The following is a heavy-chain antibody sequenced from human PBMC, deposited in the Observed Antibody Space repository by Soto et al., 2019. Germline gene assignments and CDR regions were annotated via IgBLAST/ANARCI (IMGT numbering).Heavy chain of an antibody. D-gene: IGHD2-15*01. CDR3: AKDRGGRGNEIDQ. CDR2: ISPSGDKT. CDR1: GFTFSSSA. Sequence: GGSLRLSCAASGFTFSSSAMSWVRQAPGKGLEWVSTISPSGDKTYQGDSAKGRFTISRDNSKNILYLRMNSLRGDDTAVYYCAKDRGGRGNEIDQWGQGALVTVSS. V-gene: IGHV3-23*01. J-gene: IGHJ4*02.